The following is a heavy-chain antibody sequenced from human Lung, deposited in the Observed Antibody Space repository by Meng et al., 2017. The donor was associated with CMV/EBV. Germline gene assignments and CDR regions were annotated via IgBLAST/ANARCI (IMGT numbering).Heavy chain of an antibody. D-gene: IGHD3-10*01. Sequence: FSSYGMHWVRQAPGKGLEWVAFIRYDGSNKYYADSVKGRFTISRDNSKNTLYLQMNSLRAEDTAVYYCAKDRGISDPYYYYYGMDVWGQGTTVTVSS. V-gene: IGHV3-30*02. CDR3: AKDRGISDPYYYYYGMDV. CDR1: FSSYG. CDR2: IRYDGSNK. J-gene: IGHJ6*02.